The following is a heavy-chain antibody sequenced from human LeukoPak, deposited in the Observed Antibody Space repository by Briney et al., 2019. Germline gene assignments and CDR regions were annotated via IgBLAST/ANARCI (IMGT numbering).Heavy chain of an antibody. V-gene: IGHV1-69*04. D-gene: IGHD5-12*01. CDR2: IIPILGIA. J-gene: IGHJ6*02. CDR3: ASSRGFGGMDV. Sequence: SVKVSCKASGYTFTSYGISWVRQAPGQGLEWMGRIIPILGIANYAQKFQGRVTITADKSTSTAYMELSSLRSEDTAVYYCASSRGFGGMDVWGQGTTVTVSS. CDR1: GYTFTSYG.